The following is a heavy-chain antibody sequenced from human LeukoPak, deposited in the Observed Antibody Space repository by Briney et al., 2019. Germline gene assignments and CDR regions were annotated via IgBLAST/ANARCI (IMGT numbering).Heavy chain of an antibody. J-gene: IGHJ5*02. CDR1: GGSFSGYY. Sequence: SETLSLTWAVYGGSFSGYYWSWIRQPPGKRLEWIGETNHSGSTNYNPSLKSRVTISVDTSKNQFSLKLSSVTAADTAVYYCARGKNHWVVVPAAMGGWFDPWGQGTLVTVSS. V-gene: IGHV4-34*01. CDR2: TNHSGST. CDR3: ARGKNHWVVVPAAMGGWFDP. D-gene: IGHD2-2*01.